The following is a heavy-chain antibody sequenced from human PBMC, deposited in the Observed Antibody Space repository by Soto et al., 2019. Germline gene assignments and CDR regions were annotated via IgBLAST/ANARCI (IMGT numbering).Heavy chain of an antibody. V-gene: IGHV1-46*01. J-gene: IGHJ4*02. CDR1: EYTFTSYY. Sequence: ASVKVSCKASEYTFTSYYIHWVRLAPGQGLEWMGMINPSSGRTSYAQKFQGRVTMTRDKSISTAYLQWSSLKASDTAMYYCARLYGDYDHGYWGQGTLVTVSS. CDR2: INPSSGRT. D-gene: IGHD4-17*01. CDR3: ARLYGDYDHGY.